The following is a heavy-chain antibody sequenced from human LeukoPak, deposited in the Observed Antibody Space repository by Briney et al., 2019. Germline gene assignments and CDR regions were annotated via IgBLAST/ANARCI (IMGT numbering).Heavy chain of an antibody. CDR1: GFTFSSHG. Sequence: GGSLRLPCAASGFTFSSHGMHCVRQAPGKGLEWVAVIWYDGSNKYYADSVKGRFTISRDNSMNTLFLQMNSLRAEDTAVYYCARDRAAWFVDYWGQGTLVTVSS. CDR3: ARDRAAWFVDY. D-gene: IGHD3-10*01. J-gene: IGHJ4*02. V-gene: IGHV3-33*01. CDR2: IWYDGSNK.